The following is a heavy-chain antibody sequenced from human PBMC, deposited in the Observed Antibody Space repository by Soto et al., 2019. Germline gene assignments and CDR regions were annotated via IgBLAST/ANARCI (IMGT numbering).Heavy chain of an antibody. CDR3: ARGRITMVRGVIRWVIPFDY. Sequence: QVQLQQWGAGLLKPSETLSLTCAVYGGSFSGYYWSWIRQPPGKGLEWIGEINHSGSTNYNPSLKSRVTISVDTSKNQFSLKLSSVTAADTAVYYCARGRITMVRGVIRWVIPFDYWGQGTLVTVSS. J-gene: IGHJ4*02. D-gene: IGHD3-10*01. V-gene: IGHV4-34*01. CDR2: INHSGST. CDR1: GGSFSGYY.